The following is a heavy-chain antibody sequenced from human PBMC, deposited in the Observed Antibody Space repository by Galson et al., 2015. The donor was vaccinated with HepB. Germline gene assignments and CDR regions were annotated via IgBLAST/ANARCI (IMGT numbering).Heavy chain of an antibody. V-gene: IGHV1-58*01. CDR2: IVVGSGNT. CDR1: GFTFTSSA. Sequence: SVKVSCKASGFTFTSSAVQWVRQARGQRLEWIGWIVVGSGNTNYVQKFQERVTITRDMSTSTAYMELSSLRSEDTAVYYCAAAPRGYSYGNIFDYWGQGTLVTVSS. J-gene: IGHJ4*02. CDR3: AAAPRGYSYGNIFDY. D-gene: IGHD5-18*01.